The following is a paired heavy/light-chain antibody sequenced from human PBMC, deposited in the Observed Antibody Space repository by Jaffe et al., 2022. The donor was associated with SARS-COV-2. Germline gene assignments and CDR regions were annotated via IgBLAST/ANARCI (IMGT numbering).Light chain of an antibody. CDR1: QSFNNNY. V-gene: IGKV3-20*01. CDR2: GTY. Sequence: EIVLTQSPGTLSLSPGEGATLSCRASQSFNNNYLAWFQQKPGQAPRLLIYGTYSRIRATGIPARFSGSGSGTDFTLTISRLEPEDFAVYYCQQYGNSPYTFGQGTKLEIK. CDR3: QQYGNSPYT. J-gene: IGKJ2*01.
Heavy chain of an antibody. CDR1: GFSFSNYG. CDR3: ARDQAYCGGDCYLLANLLNVGPPDS. V-gene: IGHV3-30*19. D-gene: IGHD2-21*02. CDR2: ISYDGSKK. J-gene: IGHJ4*02. Sequence: QVQLVESGGGVVQPGRSLRLSCAASGFSFSNYGMHWVRQAPGKGLEWVAIISYDGSKKYYADSVTGRFTISRDNSKNTLYLQMTGLRTEDTAVYYCARDQAYCGGDCYLLANLLNVGPPDSWGQGTLVSVSS.